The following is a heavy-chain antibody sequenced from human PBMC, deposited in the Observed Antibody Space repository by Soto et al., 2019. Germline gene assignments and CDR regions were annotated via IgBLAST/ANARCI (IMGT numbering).Heavy chain of an antibody. CDR2: INHSGST. D-gene: IGHD3-10*01. Sequence: SETLSLTCAVYGGSFSGYYWSWIRQPPGKGLEWIGEINHSGSTNYNPSLKSRVTISVDTSKNQFSLKLSSVTAADTAVYYCARGRSYYGSGIGGNGMDVWGQGTTVTVSS. CDR1: GGSFSGYY. CDR3: ARGRSYYGSGIGGNGMDV. V-gene: IGHV4-34*01. J-gene: IGHJ6*02.